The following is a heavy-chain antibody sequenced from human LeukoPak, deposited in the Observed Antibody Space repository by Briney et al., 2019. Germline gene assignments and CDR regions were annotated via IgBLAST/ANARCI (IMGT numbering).Heavy chain of an antibody. D-gene: IGHD2-2*01. J-gene: IGHJ3*02. Sequence: SETLSLTCTVSGGSISSYYWSWIRQPPGKGLEWIGYIYYSGSTNYNPSLKSRVTISVDTSKNQFSLKLSSVTAADTTVYYCASSYCSSTSCLPPDAFDIWGQGTMVTVSS. CDR2: IYYSGST. V-gene: IGHV4-59*12. CDR3: ASSYCSSTSCLPPDAFDI. CDR1: GGSISSYY.